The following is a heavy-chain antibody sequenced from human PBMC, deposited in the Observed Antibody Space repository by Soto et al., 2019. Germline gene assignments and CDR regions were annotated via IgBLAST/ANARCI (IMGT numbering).Heavy chain of an antibody. J-gene: IGHJ4*02. CDR3: AKLVIGYCSGNTCDDY. CDR1: GFTFSYG. CDR2: ISYDSSNK. Sequence: VQLLESGGGLIQPGGSLRLSCAASGFTFSYGIHWLRQAPGKGLEWVAYISYDSSNKFYGDSVKGRFTISRDNSKNTQFQQMISLRAEDTAVYYCAKLVIGYCSGNTCDDYWGQGTLVAVSS. D-gene: IGHD2-15*01. V-gene: IGHV3-30*18.